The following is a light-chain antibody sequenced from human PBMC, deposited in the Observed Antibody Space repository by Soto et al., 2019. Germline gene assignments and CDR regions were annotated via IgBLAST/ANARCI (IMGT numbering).Light chain of an antibody. CDR2: GAS. CDR1: QSDNSN. V-gene: IGKV3-15*01. Sequence: EIVLTQSPATLSVSPGDRATLSCRASQSDNSNLAWYHLKPGQAPRLLIYGASIRAAGIPARFTGSESGTEFTLSISSLQSEDFAVYYCQQYDDWPWTFGHGTKVEIK. J-gene: IGKJ1*01. CDR3: QQYDDWPWT.